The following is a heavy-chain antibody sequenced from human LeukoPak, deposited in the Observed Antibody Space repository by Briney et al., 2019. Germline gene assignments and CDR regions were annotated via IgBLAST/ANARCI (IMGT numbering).Heavy chain of an antibody. CDR1: GGSISSYY. CDR2: IYYSGST. Sequence: PSETLSLTCTVSGGSISSYYWSWIRQPPGKGLEWIGYIYYSGSTNYNPSLKSRVTISVDTSKNQFSLNLTSVTAADTAVYYCARGRRDYDFWSGYSDYYYYYMDVWGKGTTVTVSS. V-gene: IGHV4-59*08. CDR3: ARGRRDYDFWSGYSDYYYYYMDV. D-gene: IGHD3-3*01. J-gene: IGHJ6*03.